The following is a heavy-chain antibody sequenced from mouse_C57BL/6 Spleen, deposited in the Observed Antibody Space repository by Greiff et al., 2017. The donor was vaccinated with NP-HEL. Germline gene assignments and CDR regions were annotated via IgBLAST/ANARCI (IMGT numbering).Heavy chain of an antibody. D-gene: IGHD2-2*01. CDR1: GYTFTTYP. V-gene: IGHV1-47*01. CDR2: FHPYNDDT. J-gene: IGHJ4*01. CDR3: ALWLRRGDYAMDY. Sequence: VQLQQSGAELVKPGASVKMSCKASGYTFTTYPIEWMKQNHGKSLEWIGNFHPYNDDTKYNEKFKGKATLTVEKSSSTVYLELSRLTSDDSAVYYCALWLRRGDYAMDYWGQGTSVTVSS.